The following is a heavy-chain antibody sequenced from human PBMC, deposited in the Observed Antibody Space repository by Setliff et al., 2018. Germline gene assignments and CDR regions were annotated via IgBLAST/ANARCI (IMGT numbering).Heavy chain of an antibody. V-gene: IGHV4-59*11. Sequence: SETLSLTCTVSGGSISSHYWSWIRQPPGKGLEWIGSIYYSGSTNYNPSLKSRVTISVDTSKNQFSLKLSPVTAAGTAVYYCARTDLRYQTDYWGQGTLVTVSS. CDR2: IYYSGST. CDR1: GGSISSHY. D-gene: IGHD2-2*01. J-gene: IGHJ4*02. CDR3: ARTDLRYQTDY.